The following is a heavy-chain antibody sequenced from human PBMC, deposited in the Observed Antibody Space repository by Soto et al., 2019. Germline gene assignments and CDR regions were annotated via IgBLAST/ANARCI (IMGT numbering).Heavy chain of an antibody. J-gene: IGHJ4*02. D-gene: IGHD6-13*01. Sequence: PGGSLRLSCAASGFSFSSNWMHWVRQAPGKGLVWVSTISGSGGSTYYADSVKGRFTISRDNSKNTLYLQMNSLRAEDTAVYYCAKGQGSSWYEIDYWGQGTLVTVSS. V-gene: IGHV3-23*01. CDR1: GFSFSSNW. CDR2: ISGSGGST. CDR3: AKGQGSSWYEIDY.